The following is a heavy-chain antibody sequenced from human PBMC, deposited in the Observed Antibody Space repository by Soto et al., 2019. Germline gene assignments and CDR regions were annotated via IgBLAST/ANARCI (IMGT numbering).Heavy chain of an antibody. CDR2: ISSSSSYI. D-gene: IGHD3-9*01. J-gene: IGHJ6*03. CDR3: ARVGPAYYDILTGYYPNYYYYYMDV. Sequence: LGGSLRLSCAASGFTFSSYSMNWVRQAPGKGLEWVSSISSSSSYIYYADSVKGRFTISRDNAKNSLYLQMNSLRAEDTAVYYCARVGPAYYDILTGYYPNYYYYYMDVWGKGTTVTVSS. V-gene: IGHV3-21*01. CDR1: GFTFSSYS.